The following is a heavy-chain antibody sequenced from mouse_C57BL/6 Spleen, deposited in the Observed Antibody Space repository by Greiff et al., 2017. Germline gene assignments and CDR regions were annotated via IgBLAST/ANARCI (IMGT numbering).Heavy chain of an antibody. J-gene: IGHJ1*03. CDR3: ARLYGNYVWYFDV. V-gene: IGHV7-3*01. CDR1: GFTFTDYY. D-gene: IGHD2-1*01. Sequence: EVQVVESGGGLVQPGGSLSLSCAAPGFTFTDYYMSWVRQPPGKALEWLGFIRNKANGYTTEYSASVKGRFTISRDNSQSILYLQMNALRAEDSATYYCARLYGNYVWYFDVWGTGTTVTVSS. CDR2: IRNKANGYTT.